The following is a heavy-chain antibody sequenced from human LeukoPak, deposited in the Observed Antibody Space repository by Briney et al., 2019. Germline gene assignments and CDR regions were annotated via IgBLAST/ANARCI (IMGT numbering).Heavy chain of an antibody. CDR2: ITSSGGTM. J-gene: IGHJ4*02. CDR3: VRSAAPRVANPALLDY. V-gene: IGHV3-48*03. CDR1: GFTFTSYE. Sequence: PGGSLRLSCAASGFTFTSYEMSWVRQAPGKGLEWVSDITSSGGTMYYADSVKGRFTISRDNAKNSLYLQMNNLRAEHTAVYYWVRSAAPRVANPALLDYWGQGRLVTVSS. D-gene: IGHD2/OR15-2a*01.